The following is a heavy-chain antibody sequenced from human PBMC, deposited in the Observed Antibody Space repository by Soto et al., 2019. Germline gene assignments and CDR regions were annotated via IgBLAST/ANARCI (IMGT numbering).Heavy chain of an antibody. Sequence: QVQLVQSGAEVKKPGASVKVSCKASGYTFTSYYMHWVRQAPGQGLEWMGIINPSGGSTSYAQKFKGGDTITRDTSTSTVYMELSSLRSEDTAVYYCASPFVASSSLDYWGQGTLVTVSS. V-gene: IGHV1-46*01. CDR1: GYTFTSYY. D-gene: IGHD2-15*01. CDR2: INPSGGST. J-gene: IGHJ4*02. CDR3: ASPFVASSSLDY.